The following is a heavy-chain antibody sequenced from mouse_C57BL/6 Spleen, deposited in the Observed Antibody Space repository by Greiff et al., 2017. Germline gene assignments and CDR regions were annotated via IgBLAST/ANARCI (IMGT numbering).Heavy chain of an antibody. Sequence: VQLQQSGPGLVAPSQSLSITCTVSGFSLTSYAISWVRQPPGKGLEWLGVIWTGGGTNYNSALKSRMSISKDNSKSQVFLKMNSLQTYDTSRYYCARNCGSSDWYFDVWGTGTTVTVSS. D-gene: IGHD1-1*01. CDR1: GFSLTSYA. CDR3: ARNCGSSDWYFDV. J-gene: IGHJ1*03. CDR2: IWTGGGT. V-gene: IGHV2-9-1*01.